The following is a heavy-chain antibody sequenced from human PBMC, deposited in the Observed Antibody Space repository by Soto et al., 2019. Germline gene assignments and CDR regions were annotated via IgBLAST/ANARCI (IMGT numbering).Heavy chain of an antibody. CDR1: GCSIHSGGYY. D-gene: IGHD6-13*01. V-gene: IGHV4-31*03. J-gene: IGHJ4*02. Sequence: QVQLQGAGPGLVKASPALSPICPFSGCSIHSGGYYWNWIRQHPGKSLEWDGYIFYSGSTYYNPFLRSRVTISADTSENQFSLNLSSVTAADTAVYFCARGYRQSGYSSSWVFDYWGQGTLVNVSS. CDR3: ARGYRQSGYSSSWVFDY. CDR2: IFYSGST.